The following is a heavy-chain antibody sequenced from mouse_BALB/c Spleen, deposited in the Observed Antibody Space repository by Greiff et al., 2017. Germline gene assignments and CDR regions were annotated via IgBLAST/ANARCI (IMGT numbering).Heavy chain of an antibody. V-gene: IGHV5-6-4*01. J-gene: IGHJ4*01. Sequence: EVKLMESGGGLVKPGGSLKLSCAASGFTFSSYTMSWVRQTPEKRLEWVATISSGGSYTYYPDSVKGRFTISRDNAKNTLYLQMSSLKSEDTAMYYCTRGGEYGYDGSAMDYWGQGTSVTVSS. CDR2: ISSGGSYT. D-gene: IGHD2-2*01. CDR1: GFTFSSYT. CDR3: TRGGEYGYDGSAMDY.